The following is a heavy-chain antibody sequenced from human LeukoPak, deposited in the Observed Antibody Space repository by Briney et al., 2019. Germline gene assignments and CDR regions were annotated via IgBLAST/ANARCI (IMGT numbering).Heavy chain of an antibody. CDR1: GFTFSSYS. CDR3: ARDPYCSSTSCYPDY. V-gene: IGHV3-21*01. Sequence: GGSLRLSCAASGFTFSSYSMNWVRQAPGKGLEWVSSISSSSSYIYYADSVKGRFTISRDNAKNSLYLQMNSLRAEDTAVYYCARDPYCSSTSCYPDYWGQGTLVTVSS. D-gene: IGHD2-2*01. CDR2: ISSSSSYI. J-gene: IGHJ4*02.